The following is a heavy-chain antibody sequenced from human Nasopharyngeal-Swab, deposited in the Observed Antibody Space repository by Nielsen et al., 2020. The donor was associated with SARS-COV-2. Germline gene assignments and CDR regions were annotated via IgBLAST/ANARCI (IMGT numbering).Heavy chain of an antibody. CDR3: ARVEDNFGDYIDY. J-gene: IGHJ4*02. CDR2: TSYDGSIT. CDR1: GFIFRTSA. Sequence: GGSLRLSCAASGFIFRTSAMHWLRQAPGKGLEWVAMTSYDGSITYYTDSVKGRFTISRDTAKNSLSLQMDSLRVEDTAVYFCARVEDNFGDYIDYWGQGTLVAVSS. V-gene: IGHV3-30-3*01. D-gene: IGHD4-17*01.